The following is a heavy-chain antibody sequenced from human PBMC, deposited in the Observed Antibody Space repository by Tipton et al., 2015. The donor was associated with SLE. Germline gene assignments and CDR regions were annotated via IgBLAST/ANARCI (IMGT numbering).Heavy chain of an antibody. CDR3: ARGLQDAGAGTCDY. V-gene: IGHV4-59*02. CDR1: GGSVSSHY. Sequence: TLSLTCTVSGGSVSSHYWSWIRQPPGKGLEWIGYIHHSGNSNSNPSLKSRVTISVDTSKNQFSLKLSSVTAADTAVYYCARGLQDAGAGTCDYWGQGALVIVSS. CDR2: IHHSGNS. D-gene: IGHD6-13*01. J-gene: IGHJ4*02.